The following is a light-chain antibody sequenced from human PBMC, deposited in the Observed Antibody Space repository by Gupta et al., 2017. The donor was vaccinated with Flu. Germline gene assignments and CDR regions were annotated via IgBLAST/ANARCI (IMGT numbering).Light chain of an antibody. Sequence: SALTQPASVSGSPGASLTISCTGTSSDVGVYNYVSWYQQHPGKAPKLMIYEVSNRPSGVSNRFSGSKSGNTASLTISGLQAEDEADYYCSSYTSSSTLVFGVGTKLTVL. CDR1: SSDVGVYNY. J-gene: IGLJ2*01. CDR3: SSYTSSSTLV. V-gene: IGLV2-14*01. CDR2: EVS.